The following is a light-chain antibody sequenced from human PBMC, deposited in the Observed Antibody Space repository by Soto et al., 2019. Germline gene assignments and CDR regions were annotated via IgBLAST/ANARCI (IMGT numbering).Light chain of an antibody. CDR2: GAS. Sequence: EIVLTQSPGTLSLSPGERATLSCRASQRVSSSYLAWYQQRPGQAPRLLIYGASIRATGIPDRFSGSGSGTDFTLTISRLEPEDFAVYFCQQHGSSPWTFGQGTKVDI. CDR1: QRVSSSY. J-gene: IGKJ1*01. CDR3: QQHGSSPWT. V-gene: IGKV3-20*01.